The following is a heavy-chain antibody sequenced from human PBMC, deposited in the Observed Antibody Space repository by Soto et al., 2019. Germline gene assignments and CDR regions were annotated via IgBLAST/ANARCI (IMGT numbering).Heavy chain of an antibody. V-gene: IGHV1-69*12. CDR3: ARKHIGGRDYSYYGMDV. Sequence: QVQLVQSGAEVKKPGSSVKVSCTASGGTFSSYAISWVRQAPGQGLEWMGGIIPIFGTANYAQKFQGRVTITADESTSTAYMELSSLRSEDTAVYYCARKHIGGRDYSYYGMDVWGQGTTVTVSS. CDR1: GGTFSSYA. D-gene: IGHD2-15*01. J-gene: IGHJ6*02. CDR2: IIPIFGTA.